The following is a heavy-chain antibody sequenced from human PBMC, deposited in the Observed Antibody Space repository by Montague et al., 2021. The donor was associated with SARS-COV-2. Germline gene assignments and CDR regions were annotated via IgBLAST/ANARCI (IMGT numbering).Heavy chain of an antibody. V-gene: IGHV3-53*04. CDR1: GFTVSSNY. Sequence: SRSLSFAASGFTVSSNYMSWVRQAPGKGLEWVSVIYNDGSTYYADSVKGRFTISRHNSKNTLYLQMNSLRAEDTAMYYCARDRSGYLDYWGQGTLVTVSS. J-gene: IGHJ4*02. D-gene: IGHD1-26*01. CDR2: IYNDGST. CDR3: ARDRSGYLDY.